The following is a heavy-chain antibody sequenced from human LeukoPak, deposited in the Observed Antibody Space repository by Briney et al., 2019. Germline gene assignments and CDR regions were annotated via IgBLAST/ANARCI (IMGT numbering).Heavy chain of an antibody. J-gene: IGHJ4*02. D-gene: IGHD1-26*01. CDR1: GYTFTGYY. CDR3: ARDQVDAGSYFAFFDY. V-gene: IGHV1-2*02. Sequence: ASVKVSCKASGYTFTGYYIHWVRQPPGQGPEWMGWIYPHSGGTNYAQKFQGRVTMTRDTSISTAYMELSRLRSDDTAVYYCARDQVDAGSYFAFFDYWGQGTLVTVPS. CDR2: IYPHSGGT.